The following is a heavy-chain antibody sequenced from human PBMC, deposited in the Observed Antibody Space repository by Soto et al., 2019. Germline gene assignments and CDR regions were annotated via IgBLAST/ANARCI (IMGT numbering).Heavy chain of an antibody. CDR1: GFTFSSYG. J-gene: IGHJ6*02. CDR3: ARIHYDSSGYPTYYGMDV. D-gene: IGHD3-22*01. Sequence: GGSLRLSCAASGFTFSSYGMHWVRQAPGKGLEWVAVIWYDGSNKYYADSVKGRFTISRDNSKNTLYLQMNSLRAEDTAVYYCARIHYDSSGYPTYYGMDVWGQGTTVTVSS. V-gene: IGHV3-33*08. CDR2: IWYDGSNK.